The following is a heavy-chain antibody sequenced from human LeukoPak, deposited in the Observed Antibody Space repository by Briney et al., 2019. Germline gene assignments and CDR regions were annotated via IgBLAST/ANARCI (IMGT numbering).Heavy chain of an antibody. Sequence: SESLSLTCNVSGGFMSGFFWNWLRQPAGKGLEWIGRTHASGKSNYNPSFKTRVTMPVDTSKSQISLRLNSMTAADTAVYYCATGGALGELAILTWGQGTLVSVSS. V-gene: IGHV4-4*07. J-gene: IGHJ1*01. CDR2: THASGKS. CDR1: GGFMSGFF. CDR3: ATGGALGELAILT. D-gene: IGHD3-16*01.